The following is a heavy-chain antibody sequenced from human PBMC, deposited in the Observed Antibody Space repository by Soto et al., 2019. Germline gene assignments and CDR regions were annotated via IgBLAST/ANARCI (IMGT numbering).Heavy chain of an antibody. CDR3: ARSLLRNAFDI. CDR1: GYSFPSYW. J-gene: IGHJ3*02. D-gene: IGHD3-16*01. Sequence: ESLKISCQWSGYSFPSYWIGWVRQMPGKGLEWMGIIYPGDSDARYSPSFQGQVTISADKSISTAYLQWGSLKASDTAMYYCARSLLRNAFDIWGQVTTVPVSS. CDR2: IYPGDSDA. V-gene: IGHV5-51*01.